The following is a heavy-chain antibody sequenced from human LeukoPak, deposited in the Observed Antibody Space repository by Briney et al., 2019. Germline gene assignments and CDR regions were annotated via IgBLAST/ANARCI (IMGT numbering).Heavy chain of an antibody. V-gene: IGHV3-30*18. D-gene: IGHD6-13*01. J-gene: IGHJ6*04. CDR2: ISYDESNK. Sequence: PGRSLRLSCAASGFTFSSYGMHWVRQAPGKGLEWVAVISYDESNKYYADSVKGRFTISRDNSKNTLYLQMNSLRAEDTAVYYCAKGAAADFYYYYYGMDVWGKGTTVTVSS. CDR3: AKGAAADFYYYYYGMDV. CDR1: GFTFSSYG.